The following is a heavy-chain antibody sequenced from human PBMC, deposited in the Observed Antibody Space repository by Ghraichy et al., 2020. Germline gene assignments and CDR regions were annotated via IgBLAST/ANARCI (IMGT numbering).Heavy chain of an antibody. J-gene: IGHJ4*02. V-gene: IGHV4-4*07. Sequence: SETLSLTCTVSGGSISSYYWSWIRQPAGKGLEWIGRIYTSGSTNYNPSLKSRVTMSVDTSKNQFSLKLSSVTAADTAVYYCARSPIAHYYDDNYFDYWGQGTLVTVSS. CDR1: GGSISSYY. CDR2: IYTSGST. D-gene: IGHD3-22*01. CDR3: ARSPIAHYYDDNYFDY.